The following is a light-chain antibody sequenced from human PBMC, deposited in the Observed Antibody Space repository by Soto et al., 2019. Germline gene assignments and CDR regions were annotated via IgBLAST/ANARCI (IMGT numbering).Light chain of an antibody. Sequence: IVLTQSPGTLSLSPGERATLSCRASQSVTSKYLAWFQHKPGQAPRLLLYDVSTRATGFPDRFSGSGSGTDFTLTISTLEPEDFEVYYCPLYGDSPTFGGGTKVDIK. CDR1: QSVTSKY. CDR3: PLYGDSPT. V-gene: IGKV3-20*01. CDR2: DVS. J-gene: IGKJ4*01.